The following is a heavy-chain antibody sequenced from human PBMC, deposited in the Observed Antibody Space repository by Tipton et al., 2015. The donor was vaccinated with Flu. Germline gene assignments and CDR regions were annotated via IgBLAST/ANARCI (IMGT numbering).Heavy chain of an antibody. Sequence: TLSLTCTVSGGSISNYYWSWIRQPPGKGLEWIGNIFYSGNAHYSPSLKSRVTMSVDTSKNQLSLKLGSVTPADTAIYFCARDGVILDRYYYHGMDVWGPGTAVTVSS. CDR2: IFYSGNA. J-gene: IGHJ6*02. D-gene: IGHD2-15*01. V-gene: IGHV4-59*08. CDR3: ARDGVILDRYYYHGMDV. CDR1: GGSISNYY.